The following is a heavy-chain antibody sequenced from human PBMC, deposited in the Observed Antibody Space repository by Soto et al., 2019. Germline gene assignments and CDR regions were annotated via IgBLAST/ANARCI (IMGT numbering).Heavy chain of an antibody. CDR3: ARDGPPGAFDP. J-gene: IGHJ5*02. CDR2: IYYSGST. CDR1: GGSISSYY. D-gene: IGHD4-17*01. V-gene: IGHV4-59*01. Sequence: SETLSLTCTVSGGSISSYYWSWIRQPPGKGLEWIGYIYYSGSTNYNPSLKSRVTISVDTSKNQFSLKLSSVTAADTAVYYCARDGPPGAFDPWGQGTLVTVSS.